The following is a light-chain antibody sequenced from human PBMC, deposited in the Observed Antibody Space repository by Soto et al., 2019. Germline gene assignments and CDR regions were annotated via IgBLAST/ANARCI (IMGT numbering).Light chain of an antibody. CDR2: GAS. CDR3: YQHETSPPT. V-gene: IGKV3-20*01. CDR1: QTVNSPY. J-gene: IGKJ3*01. Sequence: SLSPGERGTLSCRTSQTVNSPYLAWYQQKPGQAPRLLISGASTRATGIPDRFSVSGSGTEFTLTISRLESEDFAVYYCYQHETSPPTFGPGTRWIS.